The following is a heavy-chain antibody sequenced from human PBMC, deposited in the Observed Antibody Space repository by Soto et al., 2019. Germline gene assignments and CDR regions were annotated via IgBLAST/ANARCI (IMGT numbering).Heavy chain of an antibody. Sequence: EVQLLESGGGLVQPGGSLRLSCAASGFTFSNHGVSWVRQPPGKGLEWVSLISGSGDSTYYADSVKGRFTISRDNSKNTLYLQMTSLRAEDTAVYYCAKDSATFGRFDYWGQGTLVTVSS. J-gene: IGHJ4*02. CDR3: AKDSATFGRFDY. V-gene: IGHV3-23*01. CDR1: GFTFSNHG. CDR2: ISGSGDST. D-gene: IGHD3-3*01.